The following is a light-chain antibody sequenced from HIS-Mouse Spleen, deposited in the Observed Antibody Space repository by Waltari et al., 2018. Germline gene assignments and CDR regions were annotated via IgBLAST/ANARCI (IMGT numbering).Light chain of an antibody. J-gene: IGKJ4*01. CDR3: QQYYSTPT. V-gene: IGKV4-1*01. CDR1: QSVLYSSNNKNY. CDR2: WAS. Sequence: DIVMTQSPDSLPVSLGERATINCKSSQSVLYSSNNKNYLAWYQQKPGQPPKLLIYWASTRESGVPDRFSGSGSGTDFTLTISSLQAEDVAVYYCQQYYSTPTFGGGTKVEIK.